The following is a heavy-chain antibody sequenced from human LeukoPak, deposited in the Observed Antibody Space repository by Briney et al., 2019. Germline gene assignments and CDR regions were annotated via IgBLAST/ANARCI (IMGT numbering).Heavy chain of an antibody. V-gene: IGHV3-21*01. CDR2: INKGAIHM. CDR3: VRLRRNTDSSGYYYYYDY. CDR1: QFSFSSYS. J-gene: IGHJ4*02. Sequence: GGSLRLSCEASQFSFSSYSFNWVRQAPGQGLEWVSSINKGAIHMYYADSMKGRFTVSRDDAKNSPYLQMNSLRAEDPAVYYCVRLRRNTDSSGYYYYYDYWGRGTLVTVSS. D-gene: IGHD3-22*01.